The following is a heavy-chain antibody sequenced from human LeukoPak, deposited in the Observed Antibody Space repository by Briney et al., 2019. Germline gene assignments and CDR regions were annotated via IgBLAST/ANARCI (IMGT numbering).Heavy chain of an antibody. J-gene: IGHJ6*02. Sequence: GGSLRLSCAASGFTFDDYAMHWVRQAPGKGLEWVSGISWNSGSIGYADSVKGRFTISRDNAKNSLYLQMNSLRAEDTAVYYCAKDRGYCSSTSCYARPYYYYGMDVWGQGTTVTVSS. D-gene: IGHD2-2*01. V-gene: IGHV3-9*01. CDR2: ISWNSGSI. CDR3: AKDRGYCSSTSCYARPYYYYGMDV. CDR1: GFTFDDYA.